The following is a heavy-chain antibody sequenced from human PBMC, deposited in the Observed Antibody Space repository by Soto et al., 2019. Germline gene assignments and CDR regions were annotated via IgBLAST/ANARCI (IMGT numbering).Heavy chain of an antibody. D-gene: IGHD3-10*01. CDR1: GGSFSGYY. V-gene: IGHV4-34*01. CDR2: INHSGST. J-gene: IGHJ4*02. CDR3: ARGRSGAY. Sequence: KASETLSLTCAVYGGSFSGYYWSWIRQPPGKGLEWIGEINHSGSTNYNPSLKSRVTISVDTSKNQFSLKLSSVTAADTAVYYCARGRSGAYWGQGTLVTVSS.